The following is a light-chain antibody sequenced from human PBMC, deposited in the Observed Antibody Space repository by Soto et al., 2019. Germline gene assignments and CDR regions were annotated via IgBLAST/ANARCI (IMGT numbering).Light chain of an antibody. CDR2: NAT. CDR1: RSVSST. V-gene: IGKV3-15*01. CDR3: KPYNNWPLT. J-gene: IGKJ4*01. Sequence: IVLLQSPATLSLSPGERATLSCRASRSVSSTFAWYQQKAGQSPRLLVYNATTRATGVPTRFSGSRSGAEFTLTINSLQSEDFAVYYCKPYNNWPLTFGGGTKV.